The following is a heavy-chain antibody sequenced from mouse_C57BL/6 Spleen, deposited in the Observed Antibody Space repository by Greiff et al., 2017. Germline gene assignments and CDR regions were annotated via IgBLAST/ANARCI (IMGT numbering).Heavy chain of an antibody. CDR2: INPNNGGT. CDR1: GYTFTDYY. D-gene: IGHD3-3*01. J-gene: IGHJ2*01. V-gene: IGHV1-26*01. Sequence: VQLQQSGPELVKPGASVKISCKASGYTFTDYYMNWVKQSHGKSLEWIGDINPNNGGTSYNQKFKGKATLTVDKSSSTAYMELRSLTSEDSAVYYCARQAGTGFLFDYWGQGTTLTVSS. CDR3: ARQAGTGFLFDY.